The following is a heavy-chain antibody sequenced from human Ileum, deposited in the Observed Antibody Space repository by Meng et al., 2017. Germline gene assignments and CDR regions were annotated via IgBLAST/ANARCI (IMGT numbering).Heavy chain of an antibody. CDR1: GFSFSSSW. D-gene: IGHD3-10*01. Sequence: GASLKISCAASGFSFSSSWMSCVRQPPGKGLEWVANIKQDGTEMYYVDSVKGRFTISRENAKNSLCLQMNSLRAEDTADYYCASCSYYYDAWGQGTLVTSPQ. V-gene: IGHV3-7*01. J-gene: IGHJ5*02. CDR3: ASCSYYYDA. CDR2: IKQDGTEM.